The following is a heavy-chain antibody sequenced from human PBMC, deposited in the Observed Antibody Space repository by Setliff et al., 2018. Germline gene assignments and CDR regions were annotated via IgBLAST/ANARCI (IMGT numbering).Heavy chain of an antibody. D-gene: IGHD3-9*01. Sequence: SVKVSCKRVSGTTFNSHAINWVRQAPGQGLEWMGRIITAFGSAISAQRFQDRVSITADRTTYTAYLELTSLTLEDTAVYYCATSPKKVTGSDYYNYYMDVWGKGTTVTVSS. V-gene: IGHV1-69*06. J-gene: IGHJ6*03. CDR3: ATSPKKVTGSDYYNYYMDV. CDR1: GTTFNSHA. CDR2: IITAFGSA.